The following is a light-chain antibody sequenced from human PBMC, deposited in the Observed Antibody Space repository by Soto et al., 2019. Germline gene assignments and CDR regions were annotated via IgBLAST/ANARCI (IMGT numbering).Light chain of an antibody. J-gene: IGLJ3*02. V-gene: IGLV1-47*01. Sequence: QSVLTQPPSASATPGQRVTISCSGSTSNIGSNSVYWYQQLPGSAPKLLVSNNGQRPSGVPDRFSGSKSGTSASLAISGLRSEDESDYYCASWDDTLRGPVFGGGTTLTVL. CDR2: NNG. CDR3: ASWDDTLRGPV. CDR1: TSNIGSNS.